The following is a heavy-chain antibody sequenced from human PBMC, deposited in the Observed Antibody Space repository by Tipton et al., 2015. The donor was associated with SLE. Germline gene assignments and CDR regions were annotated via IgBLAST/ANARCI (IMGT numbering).Heavy chain of an antibody. V-gene: IGHV4-34*01. CDR2: IYYSGST. CDR3: ARSRGYSYGGHFDY. Sequence: TLSLTCAVYGGSFSGYYWSWIRQPPGKGLEWIGSIYYSGSTYYNPSLKSRVTISVGTSKNQFSLKLSSVTAADTAVYYCARSRGYSYGGHFDYWGQGTLVTVSS. D-gene: IGHD5-18*01. CDR1: GGSFSGYY. J-gene: IGHJ4*02.